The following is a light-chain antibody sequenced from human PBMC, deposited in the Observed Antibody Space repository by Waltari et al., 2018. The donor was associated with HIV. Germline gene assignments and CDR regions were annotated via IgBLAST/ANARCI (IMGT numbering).Light chain of an antibody. Sequence: QAALTQPSPGAGSSGQANNISCTGNRSGGGGYNLFSWYQQHPGKAPKLMIYEVSKRPSGVSNRFSGSKSGNTASLTISGLQAEDEADYYCCSYAGSSTLVFGGGTKLTVL. CDR2: EVS. CDR3: CSYAGSSTLV. V-gene: IGLV2-23*02. J-gene: IGLJ2*01. CDR1: RSGGGGYNL.